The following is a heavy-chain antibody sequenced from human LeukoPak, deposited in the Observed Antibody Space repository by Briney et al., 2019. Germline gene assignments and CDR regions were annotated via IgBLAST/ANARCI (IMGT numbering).Heavy chain of an antibody. D-gene: IGHD5-12*01. CDR2: IKQDGSEK. CDR3: ARGWGVATSSPQIDYYYMDV. J-gene: IGHJ6*03. V-gene: IGHV3-7*01. CDR1: GITFRRYG. Sequence: GGSLRLSCAASGITFRRYGMSWVRQAPGKGLEWVANIKQDGSEKYYVDSVKGRFTISRDNAKNSLYLQMNSLRAEDTAVYYCARGWGVATSSPQIDYYYMDVWGKGTTVTVSS.